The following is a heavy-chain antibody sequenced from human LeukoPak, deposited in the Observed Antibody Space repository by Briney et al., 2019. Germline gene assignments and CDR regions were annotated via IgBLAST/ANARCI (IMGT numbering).Heavy chain of an antibody. CDR3: AKVGDYGDYRLDY. CDR1: GFTFSSYS. J-gene: IGHJ4*02. Sequence: PGGSLRLSCAASGFTFSSYSMTWVGQAPGKGLEWVSYISSSSSTKYYADSVKGRFTISRDNAKNSLYLQMNSLRDEDTAVYYCAKVGDYGDYRLDYWGQGTLVTVSS. V-gene: IGHV3-48*02. D-gene: IGHD4-17*01. CDR2: ISSSSSTK.